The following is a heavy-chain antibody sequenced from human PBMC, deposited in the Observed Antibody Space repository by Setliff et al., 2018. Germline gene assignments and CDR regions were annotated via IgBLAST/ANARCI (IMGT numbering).Heavy chain of an antibody. CDR3: ARGQLFGSYWGYFDL. CDR2: IYYSGST. Sequence: SETLSLTCTVSGGSISSYYWSWIRQPPGKGLEWIAYIYYSGSTNDNPSLKSRVTMSVDTSKNQFSLNLSSVTAADTAVYYCARGQLFGSYWGYFDLWGQGTLVTVSS. D-gene: IGHD1-26*01. J-gene: IGHJ4*02. V-gene: IGHV4-59*08. CDR1: GGSISSYY.